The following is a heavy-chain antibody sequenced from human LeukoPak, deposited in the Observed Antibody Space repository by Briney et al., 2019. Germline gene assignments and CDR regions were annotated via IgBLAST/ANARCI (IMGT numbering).Heavy chain of an antibody. D-gene: IGHD1-1*01. CDR2: ISPFSTYI. CDR3: ARDKIEGPTKLDY. CDR1: GFSFSNYS. V-gene: IGHV3-21*01. J-gene: IGHJ4*02. Sequence: GGSLRLSCATSGFSFSNYSMNWVRRAPGKGLEWVSSISPFSTYIYYADSVMGRFTISRDNAKNSLYLQMNSLRAEDTAVYYCARDKIEGPTKLDYWGQGILVTVSS.